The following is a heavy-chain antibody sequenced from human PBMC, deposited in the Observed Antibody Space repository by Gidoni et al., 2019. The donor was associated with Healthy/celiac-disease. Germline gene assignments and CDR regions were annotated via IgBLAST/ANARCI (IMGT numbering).Heavy chain of an antibody. Sequence: EVQLVASGGGLVQPGGSLRLSCAASGFTFSSYVMNWVRQAPGKGLEWVSYISSSGSTIYYADSVKGRFTISRDNAKNSLYLQMNSLRAEDTAVYYCARDYYDSSGFFDYWGQGTLVTVSS. CDR2: ISSSGSTI. V-gene: IGHV3-48*03. D-gene: IGHD3-22*01. CDR1: GFTFSSYV. J-gene: IGHJ4*02. CDR3: ARDYYDSSGFFDY.